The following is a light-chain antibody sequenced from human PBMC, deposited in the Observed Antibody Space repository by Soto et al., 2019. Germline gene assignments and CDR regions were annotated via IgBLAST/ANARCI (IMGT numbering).Light chain of an antibody. CDR3: QSYDSSLSGWV. CDR2: GNS. J-gene: IGLJ3*02. CDR1: SSNIGAGYD. V-gene: IGLV1-40*01. Sequence: QSALTQPPSVSGAPGQRVTISCTGSSSNIGAGYDVYWYQQLPGTAPKLLIYGNSNRPSGVPDRFSGSKSGTSASLAITGLQAEDEADYYCQSYDSSLSGWVFGRGTQLTVL.